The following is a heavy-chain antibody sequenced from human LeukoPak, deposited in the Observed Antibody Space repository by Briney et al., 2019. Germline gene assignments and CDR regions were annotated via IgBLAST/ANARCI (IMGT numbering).Heavy chain of an antibody. CDR2: ISYDGRNK. CDR3: ASHWAQQLVSDY. V-gene: IGHV3-30*03. CDR1: GFTFSSYG. D-gene: IGHD6-13*01. J-gene: IGHJ4*02. Sequence: GRSLRLSCAASGFTFSSYGMHWVRQAPGKGLERVAVISYDGRNKYYADSVKSRFTVSRDNSKNTLYLQMNSLRVEDTAVYYCASHWAQQLVSDYWGQGTLVTVSS.